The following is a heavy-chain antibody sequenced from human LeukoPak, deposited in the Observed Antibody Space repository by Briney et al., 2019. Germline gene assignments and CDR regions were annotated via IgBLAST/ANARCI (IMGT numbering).Heavy chain of an antibody. V-gene: IGHV3-66*02. CDR3: AKFTAIAEASIDY. CDR2: IYSGGST. CDR1: GFTVSSNY. Sequence: GGSLRLSCAASGFTVSSNYMSWVRQAPGKGLEWVSVIYSGGSTYYADSVKGRFTISRDNSKNTLYLQMNSLRAEDTAVYYCAKFTAIAEASIDYWGQGTLVTVSS. D-gene: IGHD2-21*01. J-gene: IGHJ4*02.